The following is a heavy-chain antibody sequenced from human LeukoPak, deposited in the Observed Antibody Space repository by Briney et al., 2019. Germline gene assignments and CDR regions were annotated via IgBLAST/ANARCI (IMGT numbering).Heavy chain of an antibody. V-gene: IGHV3-7*01. D-gene: IGHD3/OR15-3a*01. CDR2: IKQDGSEK. CDR1: GFIFSNYA. J-gene: IGHJ4*02. CDR3: ARDSVIYGY. Sequence: GGSLRLSCAASGFIFSNYAMSWVRQAPGKGLEWVANIKQDGSEKHYVDSVKGRFTISRDNAKNSLYLQMNSLRAEDTAMYYCARDSVIYGYWGQGTLVTVSS.